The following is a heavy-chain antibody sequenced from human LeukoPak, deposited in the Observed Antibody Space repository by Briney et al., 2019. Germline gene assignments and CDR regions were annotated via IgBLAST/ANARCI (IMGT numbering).Heavy chain of an antibody. V-gene: IGHV4-34*01. CDR2: INHSGSN. CDR1: VGSFTDYY. CDR3: ARVRIAVAGTGDYFDY. D-gene: IGHD6-19*01. Sequence: SETLSLTCAVYVGSFTDYYWAWIRQPPGKGLEWIGEINHSGSNNYNPSLKSRVTTSVVTSKNQFSLKLSSVTAADTAVYYCARVRIAVAGTGDYFDYWGQGTLVTVSS. J-gene: IGHJ4*02.